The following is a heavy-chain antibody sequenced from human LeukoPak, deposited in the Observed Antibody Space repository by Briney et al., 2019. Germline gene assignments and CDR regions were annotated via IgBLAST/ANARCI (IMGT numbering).Heavy chain of an antibody. CDR3: ASGSGSYRTPYYYMDV. Sequence: GGSLRLSCVASGFTVSSNYMSWVRQAPGKGLEWVSVIYSGGSTYYADSVKGRFTISRDNSKNTLYLQMNSLRAEDTAVYYCASGSGSYRTPYYYMDVWGTRTTVTVSS. V-gene: IGHV3-53*01. CDR2: IYSGGST. CDR1: GFTVSSNY. J-gene: IGHJ6*03. D-gene: IGHD3-10*01.